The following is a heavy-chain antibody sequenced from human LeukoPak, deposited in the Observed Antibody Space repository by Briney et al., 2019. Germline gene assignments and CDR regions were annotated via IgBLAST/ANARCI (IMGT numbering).Heavy chain of an antibody. V-gene: IGHV4-39*01. CDR3: ATSDTVSTYNWFDP. CDR2: IRYSGST. D-gene: IGHD5/OR15-5a*01. CDR1: GGSISSNTYF. Sequence: SETLSLTCNVSGGSISSNTYFWGWIRRPPGKGLEWIGSIRYSGSTYYNPSLKSRVTISVDTSKNQFSLNLSSLTAADTAVYYCATSDTVSTYNWFDPWGQGALVTVS. J-gene: IGHJ5*02.